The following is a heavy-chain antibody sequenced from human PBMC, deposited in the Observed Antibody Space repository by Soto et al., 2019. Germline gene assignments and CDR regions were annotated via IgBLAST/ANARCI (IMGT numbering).Heavy chain of an antibody. V-gene: IGHV1-2*02. CDR2: INPNSGGT. Sequence: GASVKVSCKASGYTFTGYYMHWVRQAPGQGLEWMGWINPNSGGTNYAQKFQGRVTMTRDTSISTAYMELSRLRSDDTAVYYCARDEYCGGDCYERSDAFDIWGQGTMVTVSS. D-gene: IGHD2-21*02. J-gene: IGHJ3*02. CDR3: ARDEYCGGDCYERSDAFDI. CDR1: GYTFTGYY.